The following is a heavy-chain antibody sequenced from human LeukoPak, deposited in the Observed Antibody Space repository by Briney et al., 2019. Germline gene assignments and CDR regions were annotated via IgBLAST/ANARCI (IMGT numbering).Heavy chain of an antibody. Sequence: TSETLSLTCAVSGGPFSGYFWSWIRQSSGKGLEWIGEIHNSGTTNYNPSLNSRVTMSEDTSKKQFYLNLSSVTAADTAVYYCARRYYYNLGSFPFDFWGQGTLVTVSS. V-gene: IGHV4-34*01. CDR1: GGPFSGYF. CDR2: IHNSGTT. CDR3: ARRYYYNLGSFPFDF. J-gene: IGHJ4*02. D-gene: IGHD3-10*01.